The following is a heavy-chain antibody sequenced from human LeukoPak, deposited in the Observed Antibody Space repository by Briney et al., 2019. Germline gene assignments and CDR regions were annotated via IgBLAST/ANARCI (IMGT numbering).Heavy chain of an antibody. J-gene: IGHJ4*02. V-gene: IGHV4-34*01. Sequence: SETLSLTCTVSGGSISSYYWNWIRQPPGKGLEWIGEINHSGSTNYKSSLKSRVTMSVDTSKNQFSLRLSSVTAADTAVYYCARSRFLNMSPLDYWGQGTLVTVSS. CDR1: GGSISSYY. CDR3: ARSRFLNMSPLDY. D-gene: IGHD2/OR15-2a*01. CDR2: INHSGST.